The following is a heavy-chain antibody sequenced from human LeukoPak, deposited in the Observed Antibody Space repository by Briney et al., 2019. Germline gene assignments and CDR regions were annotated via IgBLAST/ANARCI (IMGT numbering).Heavy chain of an antibody. CDR3: ARDDKTAYARD. D-gene: IGHD4-17*01. CDR1: GFTFSSYW. V-gene: IGHV3-7*05. CDR2: IKQDGSEK. J-gene: IGHJ4*02. Sequence: GGPLRLSCAASGFTFSSYWMIWVRQAPGKGLEWVANIKQDGSEKYYVDSVKGRFTISRDNAKNSLYRHMKSTRPEDTAVYHFARDDKTAYARDWGQGTLVTVSS.